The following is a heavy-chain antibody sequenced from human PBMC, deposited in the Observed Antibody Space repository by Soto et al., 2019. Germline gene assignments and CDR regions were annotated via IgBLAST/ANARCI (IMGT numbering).Heavy chain of an antibody. D-gene: IGHD2-15*01. V-gene: IGHV3-13*01. CDR3: AKGGDIVVVVAATPDY. J-gene: IGHJ4*02. CDR2: IGTGGDT. CDR1: GFTFSSYD. Sequence: VGSLRLSCAASGFTFSSYDFHWVRQPPGEGLEWVSAIGTGGDTYYQVSVKGRFTISRDNSKNTLYLQMNSLRAEDTAVYYCAKGGDIVVVVAATPDYWGQGTLVNVSS.